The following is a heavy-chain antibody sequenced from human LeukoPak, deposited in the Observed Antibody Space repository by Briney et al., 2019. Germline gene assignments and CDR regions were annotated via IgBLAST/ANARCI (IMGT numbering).Heavy chain of an antibody. CDR2: ISSTSSYI. V-gene: IGHV3-11*05. CDR1: CLTFSDNY. D-gene: IGHD6-19*01. CDR3: ARDSSGWSVDY. Sequence: GGSLRLSCAASCLTFSDNYMSWIRQAPGKGLEWVSFISSTSSYIKDADSVKGRLTISRDNAKKSLYLQMNRLKAEDTAVYYCARDSSGWSVDYWGQGTLVTVSS. J-gene: IGHJ4*02.